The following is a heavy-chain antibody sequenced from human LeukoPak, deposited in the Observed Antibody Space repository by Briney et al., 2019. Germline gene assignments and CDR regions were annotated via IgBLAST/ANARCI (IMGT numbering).Heavy chain of an antibody. J-gene: IGHJ4*02. CDR2: IKEDGSEK. D-gene: IGHD6-19*01. Sequence: GGSLRLSCAASGFTLSSYWMSWVRQAPGKGLEWVAKIKEDGSEKYYVDSVRGRFTIPRDNAKNSVYLQMNSLRAEDTAVYYCAKDLIGSSGWLYYFDYWGQGTLVTVSS. V-gene: IGHV3-7*01. CDR1: GFTLSSYW. CDR3: AKDLIGSSGWLYYFDY.